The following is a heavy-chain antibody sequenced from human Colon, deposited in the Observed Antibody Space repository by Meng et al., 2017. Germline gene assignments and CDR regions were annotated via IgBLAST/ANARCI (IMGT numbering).Heavy chain of an antibody. V-gene: IGHV3-21*03. D-gene: IGHD5-24*01. Sequence: GESMKISCAASGFTFSSYSMNWVRQAPGKGLEWVSSISSSSSYIYYADSVKCRFTISRVNAKNSLYLQMNSLRAEYTAVYYCARVGVEMATIRGILIDYWVQGTLVTVSS. CDR2: ISSSSSYI. CDR3: ARVGVEMATIRGILIDY. CDR1: GFTFSSYS. J-gene: IGHJ4*02.